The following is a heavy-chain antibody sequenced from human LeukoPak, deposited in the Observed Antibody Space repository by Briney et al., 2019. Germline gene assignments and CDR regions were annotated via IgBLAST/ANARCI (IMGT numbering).Heavy chain of an antibody. J-gene: IGHJ4*02. V-gene: IGHV3-30*18. CDR1: GFTFSSYG. D-gene: IGHD5-18*01. Sequence: GRSLRLSCAASGFTFSSYGMHWVRQAPGKGLEWVAVISYDGSNKYYADSVKGRFTISRDNSKNTLYLQMNSLRAEDTAVYYCAKDSQYSIRDYWGQGTLVTVSS. CDR2: ISYDGSNK. CDR3: AKDSQYSIRDY.